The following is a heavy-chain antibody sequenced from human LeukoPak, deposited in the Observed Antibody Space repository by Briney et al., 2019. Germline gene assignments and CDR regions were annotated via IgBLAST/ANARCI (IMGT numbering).Heavy chain of an antibody. CDR1: GYTFTSYD. D-gene: IGHD6-13*01. V-gene: IGHV1-8*03. Sequence: ASVKVSCKASGYTFTSYDINWVRQATGQGLEWMGWMNPNSGNTGYAQKFQGRVTITRNTSISTAYMELSSVRSEDTAVYYCARXSLIIAAAGTSNGYYYYYYYMDVWGKGTTVTVSS. J-gene: IGHJ6*03. CDR3: ARXSLIIAAAGTSNGYYYYYYYMDV. CDR2: MNPNSGNT.